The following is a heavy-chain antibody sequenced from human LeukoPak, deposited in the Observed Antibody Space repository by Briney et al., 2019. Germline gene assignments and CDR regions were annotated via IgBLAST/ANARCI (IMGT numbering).Heavy chain of an antibody. V-gene: IGHV4-4*07. J-gene: IGHJ4*02. Sequence: PSETLSLTCTVSGGSISTYYWSWIRQPAGKGLEWIGRIHPSGSANYNPSLKSRVTMSVDTSKNQFSLKLSSVTAADTAVYYCAGQWLVRPTTFDYWGQGTLVTVSS. D-gene: IGHD6-19*01. CDR3: AGQWLVRPTTFDY. CDR2: IHPSGSA. CDR1: GGSISTYY.